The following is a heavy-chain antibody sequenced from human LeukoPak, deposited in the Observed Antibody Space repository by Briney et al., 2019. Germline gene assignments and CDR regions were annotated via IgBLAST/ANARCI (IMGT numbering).Heavy chain of an antibody. CDR2: ISQSGST. V-gene: IGHV4-34*01. CDR1: GVSFSGYY. CDR3: ARATDDEFYLYYGMDV. Sequence: PSETLSLTCAVYGVSFSGYYWNWIRQPPGRGLEWIGEISQSGSTNYNPSLKSRITMSVDTSKNQFSLQLRSMTAADTAVYFCARATDDEFYLYYGMDVWGQGTTVTVSS. J-gene: IGHJ6*02. D-gene: IGHD3-16*01.